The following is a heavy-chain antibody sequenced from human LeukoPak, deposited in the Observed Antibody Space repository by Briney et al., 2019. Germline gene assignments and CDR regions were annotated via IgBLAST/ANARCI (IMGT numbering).Heavy chain of an antibody. J-gene: IGHJ4*02. CDR2: MNPNSGNT. CDR3: ARVPNDFWSGYWTPKSFDY. CDR1: GYTFTSYD. V-gene: IGHV1-8*01. D-gene: IGHD3-3*01. Sequence: ASVKVSCKASGYTFTSYDINWVRQATGQGLEWMGWMNPNSGNTGYAQKFQGRVTMTRNTSISTAYMELSSLRSEDTAVYYCARVPNDFWSGYWTPKSFDYRGQGTLVTVSS.